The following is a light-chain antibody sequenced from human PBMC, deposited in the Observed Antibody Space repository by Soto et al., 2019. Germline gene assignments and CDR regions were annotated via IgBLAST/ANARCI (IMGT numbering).Light chain of an antibody. Sequence: DIQMTQSPSSVSASLGDRVTITCRASQIIGSWLAWYQQKPGKAPTLLIYAASSLQSGVPSRFSGSGSGSDFTLTITSLQAEDSATYYCQQANSFPFAFGPGTKVDIK. V-gene: IGKV1-12*02. CDR1: QIIGSW. CDR3: QQANSFPFA. CDR2: AAS. J-gene: IGKJ3*01.